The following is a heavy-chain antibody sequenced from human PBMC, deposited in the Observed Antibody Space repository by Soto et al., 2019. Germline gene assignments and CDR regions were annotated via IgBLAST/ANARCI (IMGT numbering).Heavy chain of an antibody. CDR2: MNPNSGNT. D-gene: IGHD1-26*01. CDR3: ASVSVGTTGTLHYWFFYLDV. Sequence: ASVKVSCKASGCTFTSYDINWVRQATGQGLEWMGWMNPNSGNTDYAQKFQGRVTMTRHTSIRTDDMELSSLRSDDKAVYYCASVSVGTTGTLHYWFFYLDVGGKGTRVTVSS. CDR1: GCTFTSYD. V-gene: IGHV1-8*01. J-gene: IGHJ6*03.